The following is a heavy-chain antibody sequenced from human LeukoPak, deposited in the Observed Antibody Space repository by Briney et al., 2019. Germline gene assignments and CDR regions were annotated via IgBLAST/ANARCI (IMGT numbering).Heavy chain of an antibody. CDR3: AYVFSGSYRYLYYFDY. Sequence: ASVKVSCKASGYTFTTYGISWVRQAPGQGLEWMGWISAYNGNTNYAQKFQGRVTITADESTSTAYMELSSLRSEDTAVYYCAYVFSGSYRYLYYFDYWGQGTLVTVSS. CDR2: ISAYNGNT. D-gene: IGHD3-16*02. CDR1: GYTFTTYG. V-gene: IGHV1-18*01. J-gene: IGHJ4*02.